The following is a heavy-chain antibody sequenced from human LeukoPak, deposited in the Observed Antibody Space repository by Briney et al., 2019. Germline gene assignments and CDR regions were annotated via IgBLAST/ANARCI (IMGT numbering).Heavy chain of an antibody. J-gene: IGHJ4*02. D-gene: IGHD6-6*01. CDR3: ARVSSLVRHHLDY. Sequence: ASVKVSCKASGYTFTSYDINWVRQATGQGLEWMGWMNPNSGNTGYAQKFQGRVTMTRDTSISTAYMELSSLRSEDTAVYYCARVSSLVRHHLDYWGQGTLVTVSS. CDR2: MNPNSGNT. V-gene: IGHV1-8*01. CDR1: GYTFTSYD.